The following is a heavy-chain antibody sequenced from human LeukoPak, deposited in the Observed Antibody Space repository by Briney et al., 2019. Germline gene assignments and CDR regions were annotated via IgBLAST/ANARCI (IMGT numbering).Heavy chain of an antibody. V-gene: IGHV1-8*03. J-gene: IGHJ4*02. D-gene: IGHD3-3*01. CDR1: GYTFTSYD. CDR3: ARGAKGFRRFLEWLLFYYFDY. CDR2: MNPNSGNT. Sequence: ASVKVSCKASGYTFTSYDINWVRQATGQGLEWMGWMNPNSGNTGYAQKFQGRVTITRNTSISTAYMELSSLRSEDTAVYYCARGAKGFRRFLEWLLFYYFDYWGQGTLVTVSS.